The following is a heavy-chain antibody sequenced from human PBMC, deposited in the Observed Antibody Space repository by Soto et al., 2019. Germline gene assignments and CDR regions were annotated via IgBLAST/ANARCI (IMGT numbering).Heavy chain of an antibody. D-gene: IGHD3-3*01. J-gene: IGHJ4*02. CDR1: EYTFTGYY. Sequence: ASVTVSCKSSEYTFTGYYMPWVRQAAGQGLEWMGWINPNSRGTNYAQKFQGRVTMTRDTSISTAYMELSRLRSDDTAVYYCARVPYYDLWSGYNYAPFDYWGQGTLVTVSS. V-gene: IGHV1-2*02. CDR2: INPNSRGT. CDR3: ARVPYYDLWSGYNYAPFDY.